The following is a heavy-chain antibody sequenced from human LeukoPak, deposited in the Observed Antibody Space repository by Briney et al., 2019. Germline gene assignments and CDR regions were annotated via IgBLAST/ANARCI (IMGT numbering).Heavy chain of an antibody. CDR3: ARDFHGYSYGYYYYYYMDV. D-gene: IGHD5-18*01. CDR1: GGSISSSSYY. J-gene: IGHJ6*03. V-gene: IGHV4-39*07. Sequence: SETLSLTCTVSGGSISSSSYYWGWIRQPPGKGPEWIGSIYYSGSTYYNPSLKSRVTISVDTSKNQFSLKLSSVTAADTAVYYCARDFHGYSYGYYYYYYMDVWGKGTTVTVSS. CDR2: IYYSGST.